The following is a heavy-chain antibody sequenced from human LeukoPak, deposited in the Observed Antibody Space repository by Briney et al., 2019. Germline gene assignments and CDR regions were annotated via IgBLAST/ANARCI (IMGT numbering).Heavy chain of an antibody. CDR2: IVVGSGNT. D-gene: IGHD3-3*01. V-gene: IGHV1-58*02. CDR3: AAVFDYYNLWSGYPAY. Sequence: GASVKVSCKASGYTFTSYDINWVRQATGQGLEWIGWIVVGSGNTKYAQKFQERVTITRDMSTSTAYMELSGLRSEDTAVYYCAAVFDYYNLWSGYPAYWGQGTLVTVSS. CDR1: GYTFTSYD. J-gene: IGHJ4*02.